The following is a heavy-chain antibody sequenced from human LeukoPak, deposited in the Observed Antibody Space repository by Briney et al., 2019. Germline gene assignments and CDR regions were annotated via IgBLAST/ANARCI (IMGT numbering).Heavy chain of an antibody. CDR2: IIPILGIT. J-gene: IGHJ4*02. Sequence: SVKVSCKASGGTFSSYSISWVRQAPGQGLELMGRIIPILGITNYAQKFQGRVTITADKSTSTAYMELSSLRSEDTAVYYCARGGRAGYSSSSNGGYVYWGQGTLVTVSS. CDR3: ARGGRAGYSSSSNGGYVY. D-gene: IGHD6-6*01. CDR1: GGTFSSYS. V-gene: IGHV1-69*04.